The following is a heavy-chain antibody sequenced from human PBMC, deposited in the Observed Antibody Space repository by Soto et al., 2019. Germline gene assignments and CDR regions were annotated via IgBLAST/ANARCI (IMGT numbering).Heavy chain of an antibody. CDR3: AKDGRDVLLWFGELFNAFDI. D-gene: IGHD3-10*01. CDR2: ISGSGGST. V-gene: IGHV3-23*01. Sequence: EVQLLESGGGLVQPGGSLRLSCAASGFTFSSYAMSWVRQAPGKGLEWVSAISGSGGSTYYADSVKGRFTISRDNSKNTLYLQMNSLRAEDTAVYYCAKDGRDVLLWFGELFNAFDIWGQGTMVTVSS. J-gene: IGHJ3*02. CDR1: GFTFSSYA.